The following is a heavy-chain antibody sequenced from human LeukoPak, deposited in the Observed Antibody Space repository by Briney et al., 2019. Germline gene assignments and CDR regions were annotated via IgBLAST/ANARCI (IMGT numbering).Heavy chain of an antibody. CDR1: GFTFSSYS. J-gene: IGHJ4*02. CDR2: ISSSSSYI. V-gene: IGHV3-21*01. D-gene: IGHD2-2*01. CDR3: ARSVVPAAVPDY. Sequence: GGSLRLSCAASGFTFSSYSMNWVRQAPGKGLEWVSSISSSSSYIYYADSVKGRFTISRDNAKNSLYLQMNSLRAEDTAVYYCARSVVPAAVPDYWGQGTLVTVSS.